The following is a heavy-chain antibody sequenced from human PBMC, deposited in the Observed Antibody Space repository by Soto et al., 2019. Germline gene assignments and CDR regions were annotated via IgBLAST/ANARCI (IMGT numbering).Heavy chain of an antibody. CDR3: ARLGDSGYYFDY. D-gene: IGHD4-17*01. J-gene: IGHJ4*02. Sequence: SETLSLTCAASGGSISSSNWWSWVRQPPGKGLEWIGEIYHSGSSNYDPSLKSRVTISVDTSKNQFSLKLSSVTAADTAVYYCARLGDSGYYFDYWGQGSLVTVSS. V-gene: IGHV4-4*02. CDR1: GGSISSSNW. CDR2: IYHSGSS.